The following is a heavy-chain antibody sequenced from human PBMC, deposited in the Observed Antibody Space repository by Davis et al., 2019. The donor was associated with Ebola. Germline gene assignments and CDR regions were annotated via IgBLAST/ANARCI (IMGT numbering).Heavy chain of an antibody. D-gene: IGHD6-19*01. CDR1: AYSLTSYG. CDR2: INPNGRST. CDR3: ARLVAGTFDY. Sequence: AASATLSCHASAYSLTSYGINWARHAPGQGLEWMGIINPNGRSTSYAQKFQGRVTMTRDTSTSTVYMELSSLRSEDTAVYYCARLVAGTFDYWGQGTLVTVSS. J-gene: IGHJ4*02. V-gene: IGHV1-46*03.